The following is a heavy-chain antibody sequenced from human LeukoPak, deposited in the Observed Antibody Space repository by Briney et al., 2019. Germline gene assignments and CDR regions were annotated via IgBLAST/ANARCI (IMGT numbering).Heavy chain of an antibody. D-gene: IGHD6-13*01. CDR2: INWNGGST. V-gene: IGHV3-20*04. J-gene: IGHJ4*02. Sequence: GGSLRLSCAASGFTFDDYGMSWVRQAPGKGLEWVSGINWNGGSTSYADSVKGRFTISRDNAKNSLYLQMNRLRGEDTALYYCARSAGGAAAGDLDYWGQGTLVTVSS. CDR1: GFTFDDYG. CDR3: ARSAGGAAAGDLDY.